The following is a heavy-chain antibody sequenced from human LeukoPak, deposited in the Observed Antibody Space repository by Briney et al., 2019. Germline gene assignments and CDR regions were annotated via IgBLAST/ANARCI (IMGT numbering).Heavy chain of an antibody. J-gene: IGHJ6*03. CDR1: GFTFSSYT. CDR3: ARDLGIAARPVDYYYMDV. D-gene: IGHD6-6*01. V-gene: IGHV3-48*04. CDR2: ISIISSTI. Sequence: GGPRKLSCAAPGFTFSSYTMNWVRQAPGKGLEWVSNISIISSTIYYADSVKGRFTISRDNAKNSLYLQMNSLRAEDTAVYYCARDLGIAARPVDYYYMDVWGKGTTVTVSS.